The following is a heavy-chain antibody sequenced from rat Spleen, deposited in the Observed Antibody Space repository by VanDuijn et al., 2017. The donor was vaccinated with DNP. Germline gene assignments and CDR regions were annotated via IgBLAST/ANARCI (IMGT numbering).Heavy chain of an antibody. CDR2: LSYNGGTP. CDR1: GITFSDHN. J-gene: IGHJ4*01. D-gene: IGHD1-12*01. V-gene: IGHV5-7*01. Sequence: EVQLVESGGGLVQPGWSLKLSCAVSGITFSDHNMAWVRQAPKKGLEWVATLSYNGGTPYYRDSVKGRFTISRDNAQSTLYLQMDSLRSEDTATYYCARHRTIMPYYYAMDAWGQGASVTVSS. CDR3: ARHRTIMPYYYAMDA.